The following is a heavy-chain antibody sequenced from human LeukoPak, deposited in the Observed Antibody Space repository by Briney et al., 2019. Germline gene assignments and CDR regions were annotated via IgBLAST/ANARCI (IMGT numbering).Heavy chain of an antibody. CDR3: VRDTRGGYGDYVDY. CDR1: GYTFTSYG. CDR2: ISAYNGNT. J-gene: IGHJ4*02. D-gene: IGHD4-17*01. V-gene: IGHV1-18*01. Sequence: ASVKVSCKASGYTFTSYGISWVRQAPGQGLEWMGWISAYNGNTNYAQKFQGRVTITADESTSTAYMELSSLRSEDTAVYYCVRDTRGGYGDYVDYWGQGTLVTVSS.